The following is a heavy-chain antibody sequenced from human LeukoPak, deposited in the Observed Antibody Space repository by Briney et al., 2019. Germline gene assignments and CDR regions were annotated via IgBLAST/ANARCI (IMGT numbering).Heavy chain of an antibody. CDR2: IYYSGST. V-gene: IGHV4-39*01. Sequence: TSETLSLTCTVSGGSISSSSYYWGWIRQPPGKGLEWIGSIYYSGSTYYNPSLKSRVTISVDTSKNQFSLKLSSVTAADTAVYYCARLSRGSLQTGFDYWGQGTLVTVAS. CDR3: ARLSRGSLQTGFDY. J-gene: IGHJ4*02. D-gene: IGHD3-22*01. CDR1: GGSISSSSYY.